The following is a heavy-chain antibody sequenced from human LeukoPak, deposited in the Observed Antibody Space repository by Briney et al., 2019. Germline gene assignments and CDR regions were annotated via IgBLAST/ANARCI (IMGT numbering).Heavy chain of an antibody. Sequence: SETLSLTCTVSGDSISSSVSYWGWIRQPPGKGLEWIGSMSYSGRTYYNPSFKSRVTVSVDTSKNQFSLRLSSVTAADTAVYNCARRLSSDGSGWPFDYWGQGTLVTVSS. V-gene: IGHV4-39*01. D-gene: IGHD6-19*01. CDR3: ARRLSSDGSGWPFDY. CDR2: MSYSGRT. CDR1: GDSISSSVSY. J-gene: IGHJ4*02.